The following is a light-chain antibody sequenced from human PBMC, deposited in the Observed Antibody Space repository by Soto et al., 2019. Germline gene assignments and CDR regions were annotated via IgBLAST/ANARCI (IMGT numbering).Light chain of an antibody. Sequence: DIQMTQSPFSLSASVGDRVTMTCRASQNISIYLNWYQQKPGKAPKHLIYVASTLQSGVPSRFSGSGSGTDFTLTISSLQPEDFGTYYCQQSYGTPIAFGQGTRLEIK. CDR3: QQSYGTPIA. V-gene: IGKV1-39*01. CDR1: QNISIY. J-gene: IGKJ5*01. CDR2: VAS.